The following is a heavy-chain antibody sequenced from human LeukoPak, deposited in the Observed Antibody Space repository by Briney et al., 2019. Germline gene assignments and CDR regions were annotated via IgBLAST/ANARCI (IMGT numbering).Heavy chain of an antibody. CDR1: GYTFTGYY. CDR3: ARGRLELRAEYYFDY. Sequence: ASVKVSCKASGYTFTGYYMHWVRQAPGQGLEWMGWINPNSGGTNYAQKFQGRVTMTRDTSISTAYMELSRLRSGDTAVYYCARGRLELRAEYYFDYWGQGTLVTVSS. CDR2: INPNSGGT. V-gene: IGHV1-2*02. D-gene: IGHD1-7*01. J-gene: IGHJ4*02.